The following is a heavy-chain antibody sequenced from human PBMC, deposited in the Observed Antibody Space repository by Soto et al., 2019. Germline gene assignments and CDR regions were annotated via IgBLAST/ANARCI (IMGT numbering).Heavy chain of an antibody. CDR2: MNPNSGNT. CDR3: ARGIHGTIFGVAPTKRYYMDV. V-gene: IGHV1-8*01. Sequence: ASVKVSCKASGYASSSYDINWVRQATGQGLEWMGWMNPNSGNTGYAQTFQGRVTMTRNTSISTAYMELSSLRSEDTAVYYCARGIHGTIFGVAPTKRYYMDVWGKGTTVTVSS. J-gene: IGHJ6*03. D-gene: IGHD3-3*01. CDR1: GYASSSYD.